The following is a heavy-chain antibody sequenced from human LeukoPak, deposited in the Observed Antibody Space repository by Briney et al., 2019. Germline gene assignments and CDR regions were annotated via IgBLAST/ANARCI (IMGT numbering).Heavy chain of an antibody. Sequence: GESLKISCKGSGCSFTRYWIGWVRQMPGKGLEWMGIIYPGESDTRYSPSFQGQVTISADKSISTAYLQWSRLKASDTAMYYCATIVGAPYYYYMDVWGKGTTVTVSS. CDR3: ATIVGAPYYYYMDV. J-gene: IGHJ6*03. V-gene: IGHV5-51*01. D-gene: IGHD1-26*01. CDR2: IYPGESDT. CDR1: GCSFTRYW.